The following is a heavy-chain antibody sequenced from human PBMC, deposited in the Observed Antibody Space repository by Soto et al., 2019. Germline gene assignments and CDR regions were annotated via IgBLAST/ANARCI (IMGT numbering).Heavy chain of an antibody. CDR3: TTVVVAGGY. Sequence: SLRISCAASGFTVSSTDVIWFRQAPGKGLEWVSVIYSGGTTDYAATVKGRFTISRDDSKNTFYLQMNSLKTEDTAVYYCTTVVVAGGYWGQGTLVTVTS. CDR2: IYSGGTT. J-gene: IGHJ4*02. D-gene: IGHD2-21*01. CDR1: GFTVSSTD. V-gene: IGHV3-53*01.